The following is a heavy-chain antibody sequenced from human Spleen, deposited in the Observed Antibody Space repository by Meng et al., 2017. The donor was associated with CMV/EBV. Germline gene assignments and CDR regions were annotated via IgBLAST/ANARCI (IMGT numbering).Heavy chain of an antibody. CDR1: GGSISSGTYY. J-gene: IGHJ5*02. CDR3: ARYVFDSSSLYSNWFDP. D-gene: IGHD3-22*01. CDR2: IHYSGST. V-gene: IGHV4-31*03. Sequence: QVHVQGLGPRLVKPSPTLSLTCTVSGGSISSGTYYWGWIRQLPGKGLEWIAYIHYSGSTYYSPSLKSRVTISVDTSRNQLSLKLSSMTAADTAVYYCARYVFDSSSLYSNWFDPWGQGTLVTVFS.